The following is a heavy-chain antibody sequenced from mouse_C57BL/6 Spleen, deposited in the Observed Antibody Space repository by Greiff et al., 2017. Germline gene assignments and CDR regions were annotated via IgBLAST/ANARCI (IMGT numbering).Heavy chain of an antibody. CDR3: AIHPSNY. V-gene: IGHV1-74*01. Sequence: QVQLQQPGAELVKPGASVKVSCKASGYNFTSYWMHWVKQWPGQGLAWLGRIHTSDSDTNYNQKFKGKATLTVDNSSITAYMQRSSLTSEYAAVYNCAIHPSNYGGQGTTLTVSA. D-gene: IGHD2-10*02. J-gene: IGHJ2*01. CDR1: GYNFTSYW. CDR2: IHTSDSDT.